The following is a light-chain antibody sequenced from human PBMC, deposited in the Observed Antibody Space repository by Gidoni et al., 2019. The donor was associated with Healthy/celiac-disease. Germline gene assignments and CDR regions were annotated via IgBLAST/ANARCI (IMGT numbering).Light chain of an antibody. V-gene: IGLV2-14*01. Sequence: QSALTQPASVSVSPGQSITISCTGTSSDVGGYNYVSWYQQHPGNAPKLMIYDVSNRPSGVSNRFSGSKSGNTASLTISGLQAEDEADYYCSSYTSSSTPYVFGTGTKVTVL. CDR2: DVS. J-gene: IGLJ1*01. CDR3: SSYTSSSTPYV. CDR1: SSDVGGYNY.